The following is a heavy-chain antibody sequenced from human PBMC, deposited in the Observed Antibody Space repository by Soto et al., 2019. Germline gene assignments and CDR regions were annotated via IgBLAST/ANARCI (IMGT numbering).Heavy chain of an antibody. CDR2: IDPSDSYT. V-gene: IGHV5-10-1*01. CDR3: ARRLADYYYYGMDV. CDR1: GYSFTSYW. J-gene: IGHJ6*02. Sequence: PGESLKISCKGSGYSFTSYWISWVRQMPGKGLEWMGRIDPSDSYTNYSPSLQGHVTISADKSISTAYLQWSSLKASDTAMYYCARRLADYYYYGMDVWGQGTTVTVSS.